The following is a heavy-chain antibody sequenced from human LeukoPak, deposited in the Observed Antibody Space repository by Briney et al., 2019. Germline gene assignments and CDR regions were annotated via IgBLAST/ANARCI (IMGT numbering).Heavy chain of an antibody. CDR2: MNPNSGNT. CDR3: AYSEGSGNPFDY. Sequence: ASVKVSCKASGYAFTSYDINWVRQATGQGLEWMGWMNPNSGNTGYAQKFQGRVTMTTNTSISTAYMELSSLRSGDTAVYYCAYSEGSGNPFDYWGQGTLVTVSS. CDR1: GYAFTSYD. D-gene: IGHD3-10*01. V-gene: IGHV1-8*01. J-gene: IGHJ4*02.